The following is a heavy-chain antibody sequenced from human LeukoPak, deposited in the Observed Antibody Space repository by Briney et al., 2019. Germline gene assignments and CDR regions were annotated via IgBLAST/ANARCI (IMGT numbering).Heavy chain of an antibody. CDR2: IYYSGSS. CDR1: GGSFNRSGYY. D-gene: IGHD7-27*01. CDR3: ARLWGFDP. J-gene: IGHJ5*02. V-gene: IGHV4-39*01. Sequence: SETLSLTCTVSGGSFNRSGYYWGWIRQPPGKGLEWIGNIYYSGSSYYNPSLKSRVTISVDTSKNQFSLKLSSVTAADTAVYYCARLWGFDPWGQGTLVTVSS.